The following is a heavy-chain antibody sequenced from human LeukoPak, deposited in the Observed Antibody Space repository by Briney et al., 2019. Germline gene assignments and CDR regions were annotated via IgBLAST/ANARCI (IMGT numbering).Heavy chain of an antibody. J-gene: IGHJ3*02. CDR1: GYTFTSYG. Sequence: GASVKVSCKASGYTFTSYGISWVRQAPGQGLEWMGWISAYNGNTNYAQKLQGRVTMTTDTSASTAYMELSSLRSEDTAVYYCARDGGYCSSTSCRDAFDIWGQGTMVTVSS. D-gene: IGHD2-2*03. CDR2: ISAYNGNT. CDR3: ARDGGYCSSTSCRDAFDI. V-gene: IGHV1-18*01.